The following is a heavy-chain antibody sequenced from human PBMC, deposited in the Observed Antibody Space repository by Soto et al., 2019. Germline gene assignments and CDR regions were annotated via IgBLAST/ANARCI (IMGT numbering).Heavy chain of an antibody. CDR2: LYTEGTT. V-gene: IGHV3-53*01. Sequence: GGSLRLSCVAPGLTVRHNYMSWVRQAPEMGLEWVSILYTEGTTYYADSVKGRFTISRDSSKNTLFLQMDSLRAEDTAVYYCVRPRPSGENYGMDVWGQGTTVTVSS. CDR1: GLTVRHNY. CDR3: VRPRPSGENYGMDV. J-gene: IGHJ6*02. D-gene: IGHD3-16*01.